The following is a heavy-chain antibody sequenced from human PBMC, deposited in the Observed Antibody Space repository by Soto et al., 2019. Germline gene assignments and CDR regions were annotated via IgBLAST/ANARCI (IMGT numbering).Heavy chain of an antibody. CDR1: GGPLSGYY. V-gene: IGHV4-34*01. Sequence: QVQLQEWGGGLLKPSETLSLTCAVYGGPLSGYYWSWIRQSPGKGLEWIGEINHNGITNSSPSLKSRVTISIDTSKSQFSLNLNSVTAADTAVYYFAREGVVPAGPLYYFDYWGQGALVTVSS. CDR2: INHNGIT. J-gene: IGHJ4*02. CDR3: AREGVVPAGPLYYFDY. D-gene: IGHD2-15*01.